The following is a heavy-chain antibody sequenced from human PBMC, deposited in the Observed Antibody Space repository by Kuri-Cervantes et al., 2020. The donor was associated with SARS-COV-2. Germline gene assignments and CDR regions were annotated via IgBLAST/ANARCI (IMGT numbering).Heavy chain of an antibody. J-gene: IGHJ3*02. Sequence: GESLKISCAASGFTFSSYAMHWVRQAPGKGLEWVAVISYDGSNKYYADSVKGRFTISRDNSKNTLYLQMNSLRAEDTAVYYCAREDIVVVPAYYDDAFDIWGQGTMVTVSS. CDR1: GFTFSSYA. V-gene: IGHV3-30-3*01. CDR2: ISYDGSNK. CDR3: AREDIVVVPAYYDDAFDI. D-gene: IGHD2-2*01.